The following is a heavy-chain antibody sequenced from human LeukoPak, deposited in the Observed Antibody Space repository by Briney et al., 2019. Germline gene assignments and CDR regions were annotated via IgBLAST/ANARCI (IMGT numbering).Heavy chain of an antibody. J-gene: IGHJ3*02. V-gene: IGHV1-69*05. Sequence: ASVKVSCKASGGTFSSYAISWVRQAPRQGLEWMGGIIPIFGTANYAQKFQGRVTITTDESTSTAYMELSSLRSEDTAVYYCARSPDSSSWYPYLEAFDIWGQGTMVTVSS. CDR2: IIPIFGTA. CDR3: ARSPDSSSWYPYLEAFDI. D-gene: IGHD6-13*01. CDR1: GGTFSSYA.